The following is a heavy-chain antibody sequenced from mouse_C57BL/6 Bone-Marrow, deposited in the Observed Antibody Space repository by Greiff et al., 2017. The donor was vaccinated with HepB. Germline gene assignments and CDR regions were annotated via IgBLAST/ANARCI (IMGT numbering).Heavy chain of an antibody. V-gene: IGHV5-17*01. CDR2: ISSGSNTI. J-gene: IGHJ4*01. Sequence: EVMLVESGGGLVKPGGSLKLSCAASGFTFSDYGMHWVRQAPEKGLEWVAYISSGSNTIYYADTVKGRFTISRDNAKNTLFLQMTSLRSEDTAMYYCGGAPYYAMDYWGQGTSVTVSS. CDR3: GGAPYYAMDY. CDR1: GFTFSDYG.